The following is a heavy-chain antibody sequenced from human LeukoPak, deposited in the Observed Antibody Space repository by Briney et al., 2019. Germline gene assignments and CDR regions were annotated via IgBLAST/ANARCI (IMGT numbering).Heavy chain of an antibody. J-gene: IGHJ4*02. D-gene: IGHD3-10*01. Sequence: HPGGSLRLSCAASGFTFSSYAMHWVRQAPGTGLEWVAVISYDGSNKYYADSVKGRFTISRDNSKNTLYLQMNSLRAEDTAVYYCARDPVRGVISYYFDYWGQGTLVTVSS. CDR2: ISYDGSNK. V-gene: IGHV3-30*04. CDR1: GFTFSSYA. CDR3: ARDPVRGVISYYFDY.